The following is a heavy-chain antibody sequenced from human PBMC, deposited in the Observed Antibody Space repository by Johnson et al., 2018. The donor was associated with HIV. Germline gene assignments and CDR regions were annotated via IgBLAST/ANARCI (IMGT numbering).Heavy chain of an antibody. Sequence: QVQLVESGGGVVQPGRSLRLSCAASGFTFSNYGMHWVRQAPGKGLEWVAVVWFDGRNKYYSDSVKGRFTISRDDSKNTLYLQMNSLRVEDTAVYHCAKVAVATAAGGVAFDIWGQGTMVTVSS. CDR3: AKVAVATAAGGVAFDI. J-gene: IGHJ3*02. CDR2: VWFDGRNK. D-gene: IGHD6-13*01. CDR1: GFTFSNYG. V-gene: IGHV3-33*06.